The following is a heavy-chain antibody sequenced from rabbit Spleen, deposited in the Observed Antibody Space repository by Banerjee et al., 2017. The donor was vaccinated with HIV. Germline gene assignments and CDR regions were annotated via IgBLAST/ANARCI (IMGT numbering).Heavy chain of an antibody. J-gene: IGHJ6*01. D-gene: IGHD8-1*01. CDR3: ARDTGSSFSSYGMDL. V-gene: IGHV1S45*01. CDR1: GFSFSNKAV. Sequence: QEQLVESGGGLVKPEGSLKLSCTASGFSFSNKAVMCWVRQAPGKGLEWIACINIVTGKSVYASWAKGRFTMSRTSSTKVTLQMTSLTAADTATYFCARDTGSSFSSYGMDLWGPGTLVTVS. CDR2: INIVTGKS.